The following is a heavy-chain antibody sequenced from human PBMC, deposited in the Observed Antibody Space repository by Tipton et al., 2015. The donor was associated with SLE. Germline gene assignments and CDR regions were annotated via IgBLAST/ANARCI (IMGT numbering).Heavy chain of an antibody. CDR3: ARGDWVTTSYWFDF. D-gene: IGHD3/OR15-3a*01. Sequence: TLSLTCAVSGGSISSSNWWSWVRQPPGKGLEWIGEIYHSGSTNYNPSLKSRVTISVDKSKNQFSLRVSSVTAADTAVYYCARGDWVTTSYWFDFWGHGTLVTVSS. J-gene: IGHJ5*01. CDR2: IYHSGST. V-gene: IGHV4-4*02. CDR1: GGSISSSNW.